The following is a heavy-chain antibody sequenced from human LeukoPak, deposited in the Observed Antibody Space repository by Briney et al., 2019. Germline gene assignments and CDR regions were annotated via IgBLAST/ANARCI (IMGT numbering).Heavy chain of an antibody. CDR2: INHSGST. J-gene: IGHJ6*04. V-gene: IGHV4-34*01. D-gene: IGHD2-2*01. CDR3: ARGRNAQLPRGYYYYYGMDV. Sequence: SETLSLTCAVYGGSFSGYYWSWIRQPPGKGLEWIGEINHSGSTNYNPSLKSRVTISVDTSKNQFSLKLSSMTAADTAVYYCARGRNAQLPRGYYYYYGMDVWGKGTTVTVSS. CDR1: GGSFSGYY.